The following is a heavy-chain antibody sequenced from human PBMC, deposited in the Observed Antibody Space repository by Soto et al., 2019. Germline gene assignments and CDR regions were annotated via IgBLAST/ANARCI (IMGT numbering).Heavy chain of an antibody. J-gene: IGHJ6*02. CDR3: ARFTISGVVAYAMDV. CDR2: IYPGDSDT. CDR1: GYSFTNYW. D-gene: IGHD3-3*01. V-gene: IGHV5-51*01. Sequence: PVASLKISCKGSGYSFTNYWIGWVRQMPGKGLEWMGIIYPGDSDTRYSPSFQGHVTISADKSITTAYLQWSSLKASDTAMYYCARFTISGVVAYAMDVWGQGTTVTVSS.